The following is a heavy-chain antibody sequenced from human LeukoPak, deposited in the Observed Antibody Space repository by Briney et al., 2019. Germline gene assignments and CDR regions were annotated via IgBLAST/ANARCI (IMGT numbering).Heavy chain of an antibody. J-gene: IGHJ3*02. CDR3: ARAQRGIVAGGDI. D-gene: IGHD5-12*01. CDR2: ISSSSSYI. CDR1: GFTFSSYS. Sequence: GGSLRLSRAASGFTFSSYSMNWVRQAPGKGLEWVSSISSSSSYIYYADSVKGRFTISRDNAKNSLYLQMNSLRAEDTAVYYCARAQRGIVAGGDIWGQGTMVTVSS. V-gene: IGHV3-21*01.